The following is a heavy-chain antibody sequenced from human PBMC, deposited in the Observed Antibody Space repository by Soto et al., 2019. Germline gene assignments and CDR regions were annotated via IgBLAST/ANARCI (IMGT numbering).Heavy chain of an antibody. D-gene: IGHD2-15*01. Sequence: EVLSLTCIDAGDCIDSFYWNWIRQPPGKGLEWIGNIYYTGSTNYNPSLKSRVSISIDTSKNQFSLQVSSVTAADTAIYYCARDATLRHWGHGTLVTVSS. CDR3: ARDATLRH. CDR2: IYYTGST. CDR1: GDCIDSFY. J-gene: IGHJ4*01. V-gene: IGHV4-59*01.